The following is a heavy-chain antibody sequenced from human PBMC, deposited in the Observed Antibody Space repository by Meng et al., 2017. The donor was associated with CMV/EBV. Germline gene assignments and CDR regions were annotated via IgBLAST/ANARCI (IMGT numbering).Heavy chain of an antibody. V-gene: IGHV3-53*01. CDR3: AKGRITIFGVVTPNYFDY. D-gene: IGHD3-3*01. Sequence: GESLKISCAASGFTVSSNYMSWVRQAPGKGLEWVSVIYSGGSTYYADSVKGRFTISRDNSKNTLYLQMNSLRAEDTAVYYCAKGRITIFGVVTPNYFDYWGQGTLVTVSS. CDR2: IYSGGST. J-gene: IGHJ4*02. CDR1: GFTVSSNY.